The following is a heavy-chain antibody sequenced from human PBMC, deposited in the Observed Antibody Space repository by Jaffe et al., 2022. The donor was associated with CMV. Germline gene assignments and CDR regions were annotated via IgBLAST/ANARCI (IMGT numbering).Heavy chain of an antibody. J-gene: IGHJ4*02. D-gene: IGHD6-13*01. CDR3: ASDESSSSWLPFDY. V-gene: IGHV4-4*07. Sequence: QVQLQESGPGLVKPSETLSLTCTVSGGSISSYYWSWIRQPAGKGLEWIGRIYTSGSTNYNPSLKSRVTMSVDTSKNQFSLKLSSVTAADTAVYYCASDESSSSWLPFDYWGQGTLVTVSS. CDR1: GGSISSYY. CDR2: IYTSGST.